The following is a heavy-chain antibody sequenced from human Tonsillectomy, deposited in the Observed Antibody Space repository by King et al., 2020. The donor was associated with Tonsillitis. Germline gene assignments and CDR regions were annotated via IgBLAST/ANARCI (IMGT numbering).Heavy chain of an antibody. D-gene: IGHD2-15*01. J-gene: IGHJ4*02. V-gene: IGHV3-30-3*01. CDR3: ARDRGSASFDY. Sequence: QLVQSGGGVVQPGRSLRLYCTASGFTFSSYTIHWVRQAPGTGLEVVAGISFDGSRKYYPDSVKCRFTISRDNSRNTLYLQMNSLRPEDTAVYYCARDRGSASFDYWGQGTLVTVSS. CDR1: GFTFSSYT. CDR2: ISFDGSRK.